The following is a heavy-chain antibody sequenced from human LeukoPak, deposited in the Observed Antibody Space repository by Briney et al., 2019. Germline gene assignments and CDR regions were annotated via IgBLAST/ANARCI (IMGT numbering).Heavy chain of an antibody. D-gene: IGHD3-10*01. CDR2: INSGGST. CDR3: ARDLYYYGSGSDNFLYY. Sequence: GGSLRLSCAASGFTVSSNYMNWVRQAPGQGLEWVSVINSGGSTHYADSVRGRFTISRDNSKNTQYLQMNSLRAEDTAVYYCARDLYYYGSGSDNFLYYWGQGTLVTVSS. CDR1: GFTVSSNY. V-gene: IGHV3-53*01. J-gene: IGHJ4*02.